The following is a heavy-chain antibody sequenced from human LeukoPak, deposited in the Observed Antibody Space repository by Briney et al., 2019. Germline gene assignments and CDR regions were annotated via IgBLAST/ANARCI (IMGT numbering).Heavy chain of an antibody. Sequence: GESLKISCAASGFTFSSYAVNWVRQAPGKGLEWVSAISGSGGSTYYADSVKGRFTISRDNSKNTLYLQMNSLRAEDTAVYYCAKKLVPYYYDSSGYSWGQGTLVTVSS. D-gene: IGHD3-22*01. CDR3: AKKLVPYYYDSSGYS. J-gene: IGHJ5*02. CDR1: GFTFSSYA. CDR2: ISGSGGST. V-gene: IGHV3-23*01.